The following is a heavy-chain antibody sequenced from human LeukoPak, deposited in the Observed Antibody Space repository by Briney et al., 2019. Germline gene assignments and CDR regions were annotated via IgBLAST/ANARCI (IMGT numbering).Heavy chain of an antibody. CDR3: TTPNEGNWFDP. Sequence: GGSLKLSCAASGFTFSDSAIHWVRQASGKGLEWVGRIRDKGYGHATAYAASVKGRFTLSRDDSRNTAYLQMDSLKTEDTALYYCTTPNEGNWFDPWGQGALVTVSS. CDR1: GFTFSDSA. CDR2: IRDKGYGHAT. J-gene: IGHJ5*02. V-gene: IGHV3-73*01. D-gene: IGHD2-8*01.